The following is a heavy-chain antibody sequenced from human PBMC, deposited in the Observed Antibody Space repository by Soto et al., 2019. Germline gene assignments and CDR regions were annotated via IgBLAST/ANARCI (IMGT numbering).Heavy chain of an antibody. CDR2: ISYDGSNK. V-gene: IGHV3-30-3*01. CDR1: GFAFSIYA. D-gene: IGHD6-6*01. CDR3: ARAFVEQLHFEY. J-gene: IGHJ4*02. Sequence: PXESLSVSCAACGFAFSIYAMHCVRQAPGKGLEWVAVISYDGSNKYYADSVKGRFTISRDNSKNTLYLQMNSLRAEDTAVYYRARAFVEQLHFEYCGQGTLVTVSS.